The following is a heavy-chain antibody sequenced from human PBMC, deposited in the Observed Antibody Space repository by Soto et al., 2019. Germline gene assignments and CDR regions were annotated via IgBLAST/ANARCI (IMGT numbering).Heavy chain of an antibody. V-gene: IGHV1-69*13. D-gene: IGHD3-9*01. CDR2: IIPIFGTA. CDR3: ASSYDILTGYHQGDYYYYYYGMDV. CDR1: GGTFSSYA. J-gene: IGHJ6*02. Sequence: ASVKVSCKASGGTFSSYAISWVRQAPGQGLEWMGGIIPIFGTANYAQKFQGRVTITADESTSTAYMELSSLRSEDTAVYYCASSYDILTGYHQGDYYYYYYGMDVWGQGTTVTVSS.